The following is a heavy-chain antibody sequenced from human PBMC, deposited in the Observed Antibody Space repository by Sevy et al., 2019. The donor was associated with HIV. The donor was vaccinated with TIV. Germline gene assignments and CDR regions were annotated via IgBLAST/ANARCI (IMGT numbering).Heavy chain of an antibody. V-gene: IGHV3-23*01. D-gene: IGHD2-8*01. CDR1: GFTFAKYS. CDR3: AREGCTQPHDY. J-gene: IGHJ4*02. Sequence: GSLRLSCAASGFTFAKYSMSWGRQAPGKGLEWVSIFSFGCGRINYADSVKGRFTISRDDSKNTLFLQMNSLRAEDTATYFCAREGCTQPHDYWGQRTLVTVSS. CDR2: FSFGCGRI.